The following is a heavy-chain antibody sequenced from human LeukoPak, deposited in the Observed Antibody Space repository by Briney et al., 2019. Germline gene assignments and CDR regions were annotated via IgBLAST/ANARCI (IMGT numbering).Heavy chain of an antibody. Sequence: GRSLRLSCAASGFTFSSYGMHWVRQAPGEGLEWVAVISYDGSTKYYADPVKGSFTISRDNSKNTLYLQMNSLRAEDTAVYYCAKDEEWEQNAFDIWGQGTMVTVSS. D-gene: IGHD1-26*01. CDR3: AKDEEWEQNAFDI. CDR1: GFTFSSYG. CDR2: ISYDGSTK. V-gene: IGHV3-30*18. J-gene: IGHJ3*02.